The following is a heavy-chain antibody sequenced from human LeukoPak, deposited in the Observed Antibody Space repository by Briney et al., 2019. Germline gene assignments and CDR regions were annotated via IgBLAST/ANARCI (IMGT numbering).Heavy chain of an antibody. V-gene: IGHV4-34*12. CDR2: IVHSGST. J-gene: IGHJ4*02. Sequence: SETLSLTCAVYGGSFSGYSWTWIRQPPGQGLEWIGEIVHSGSTNYSPSLKSRVNISADTAKHQFSLQLTSVTAADTAIYYCARTTYDRPRVISDWGRGTLVTGSS. CDR3: ARTTYDRPRVISD. D-gene: IGHD3-22*01. CDR1: GGSFSGYS.